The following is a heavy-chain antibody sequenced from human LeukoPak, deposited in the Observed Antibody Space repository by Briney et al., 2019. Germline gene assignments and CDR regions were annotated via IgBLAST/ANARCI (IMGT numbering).Heavy chain of an antibody. CDR2: INSDGTST. D-gene: IGHD1-26*01. J-gene: IGHJ4*02. CDR3: VRGAPFDY. CDR1: GFTFSSYW. Sequence: GGSLRLSCAASGFTFSSYWMDWVRQAPGKGLVWVSRINSDGTSTSYADSVKGRFTISRDNAKNMLYLEMNSLRVDDTSVYYCVRGAPFDYWGQGTLVTVSS. V-gene: IGHV3-74*01.